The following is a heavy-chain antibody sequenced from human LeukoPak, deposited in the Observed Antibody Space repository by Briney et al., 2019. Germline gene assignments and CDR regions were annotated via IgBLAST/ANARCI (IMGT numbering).Heavy chain of an antibody. D-gene: IGHD3-9*01. Sequence: GGSLRLSCAASGFTFSSAWMHWVRQAPGKGLVWVSRIYSDGSSKTYADSVKGRFTISRDNSKNTLYLQMNSLRAEDTAVYYCAKETYYDILTGYLELAYWGQGTLVTVSS. CDR3: AKETYYDILTGYLELAY. CDR2: IYSDGSSK. V-gene: IGHV3-74*01. CDR1: GFTFSSAW. J-gene: IGHJ4*02.